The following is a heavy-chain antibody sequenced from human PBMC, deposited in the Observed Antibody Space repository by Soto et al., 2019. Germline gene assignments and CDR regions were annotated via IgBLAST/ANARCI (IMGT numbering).Heavy chain of an antibody. J-gene: IGHJ4*02. D-gene: IGHD3-3*02. Sequence: SEPLTLTFTLSGCSVHSGPFTWSWIRQPPGKGLEWIGYSWSTNYNPSLKSRVTISVDTSKNQFSLKLSSVTAADTAVYYCARPQLVGDYFDYWGQGTLVTVS. CDR2: SWST. CDR3: ARPQLVGDYFDY. CDR1: GCSVHSGPFT. V-gene: IGHV4-61*01.